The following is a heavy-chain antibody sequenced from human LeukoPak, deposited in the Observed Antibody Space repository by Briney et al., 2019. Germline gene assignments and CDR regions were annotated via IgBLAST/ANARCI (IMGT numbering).Heavy chain of an antibody. D-gene: IGHD6-19*01. CDR2: IYTTGRT. V-gene: IGHV4-4*07. CDR3: AREGVAGLYYFDY. CDR1: GGSISSYS. J-gene: IGHJ4*02. Sequence: SETLSLTCTVSGGSISSYSWSWTRQPAGKGLEWIGRIYTTGRTNYNPSLKSRVTMSIDTSKNQFSMRLSSVTAADTAVYYCAREGVAGLYYFDYWGQGTLVTVSS.